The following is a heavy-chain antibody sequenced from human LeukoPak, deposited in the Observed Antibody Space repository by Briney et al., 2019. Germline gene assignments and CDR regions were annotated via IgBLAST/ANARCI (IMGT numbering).Heavy chain of an antibody. V-gene: IGHV4-59*12. CDR3: ARGITIFDSFYYYYMDV. D-gene: IGHD3-9*01. CDR2: IYYSGST. J-gene: IGHJ6*03. CDR1: GGSISSYY. Sequence: SETLSLTCTVSGGSISSYYWSWIRQPPGKGLEWIGYIYYSGSTNYNPSLKSRVTISVDTSKNQFSLKLNSVTAADTAVYYCARGITIFDSFYYYYMDVWGKGTTVTISS.